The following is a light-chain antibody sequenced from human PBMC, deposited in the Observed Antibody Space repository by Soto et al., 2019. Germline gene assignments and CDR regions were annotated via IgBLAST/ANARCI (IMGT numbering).Light chain of an antibody. CDR1: QGISSF. CDR3: QQLNSFPIP. Sequence: IQLTQSPSSLSASVGDRVTITCRASQGISSFLAWYQQKPGKAPKLLIYGASTLQSGVPSRFSGSGSGTDFTLTIGSLQPVDFATYYCQQLNSFPIPFGPGTKVAIK. CDR2: GAS. J-gene: IGKJ3*01. V-gene: IGKV1-9*01.